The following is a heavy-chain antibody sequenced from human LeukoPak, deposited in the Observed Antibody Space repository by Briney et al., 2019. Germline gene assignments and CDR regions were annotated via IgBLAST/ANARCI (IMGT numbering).Heavy chain of an antibody. D-gene: IGHD3-3*01. V-gene: IGHV5-51*01. Sequence: GESLKISCKGSGYSFTSYWIGWVRQMPGKGLEWMGIIYPGDSDTRYSPSFQGQVTISADKSISTAYLQWSSLKASDTAMYYCARLPYQGQGDSYYDFWSGELGYFDYWGQGTLVTVSS. CDR2: IYPGDSDT. CDR1: GYSFTSYW. CDR3: ARLPYQGQGDSYYDFWSGELGYFDY. J-gene: IGHJ4*02.